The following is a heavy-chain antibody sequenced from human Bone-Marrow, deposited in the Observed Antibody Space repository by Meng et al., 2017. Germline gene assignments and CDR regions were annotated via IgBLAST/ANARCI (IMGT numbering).Heavy chain of an antibody. Sequence: GESLKISCAASGFTFSSYAINWVRQAPGKGLEWVSYIGGSGGSTYYADSVKGRFTISRDNAKNSLYLQMNSLRAEDTAVYYCARRVGVRRNLVGMDVWGQGTTVTVSS. V-gene: IGHV3-21*01. CDR2: IGGSGGST. J-gene: IGHJ6*02. CDR1: GFTFSSYA. CDR3: ARRVGVRRNLVGMDV. D-gene: IGHD3-10*01.